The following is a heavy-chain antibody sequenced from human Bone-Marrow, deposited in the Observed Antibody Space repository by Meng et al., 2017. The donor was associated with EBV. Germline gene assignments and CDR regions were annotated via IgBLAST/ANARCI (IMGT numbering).Heavy chain of an antibody. CDR2: IYHSGST. CDR3: ARDQGYYDSRGFDY. Sequence: ELCPCLVKPPGTMSLPFSIPGGSIGSSTCWSWVRQPPGKGLEWIGEIYHSGSTNYNPSLKSRVTISVDKSKNQFSLKLSSVTAADTAVYYCARDQGYYDSRGFDYWGQGTLVTVSS. V-gene: IGHV4-4*03. CDR1: GGSIGSSTC. D-gene: IGHD3-22*01. J-gene: IGHJ4*02.